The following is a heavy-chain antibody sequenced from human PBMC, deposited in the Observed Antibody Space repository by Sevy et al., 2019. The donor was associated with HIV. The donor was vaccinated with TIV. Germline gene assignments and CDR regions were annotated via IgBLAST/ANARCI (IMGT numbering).Heavy chain of an antibody. CDR2: IRGGGGNT. J-gene: IGHJ4*02. D-gene: IGHD6-19*01. V-gene: IGHV3-23*01. CDR3: AKAGSAWFFEY. Sequence: GGSLRLSCVASGFTFGSYAMNWVRQAPGKGLEWVSSIRGGGGNTYYAESVKGRFTISRDNSKNTLNLQMSSLRAEDTAVYYCAKAGSAWFFEYWGQGILVTVSS. CDR1: GFTFGSYA.